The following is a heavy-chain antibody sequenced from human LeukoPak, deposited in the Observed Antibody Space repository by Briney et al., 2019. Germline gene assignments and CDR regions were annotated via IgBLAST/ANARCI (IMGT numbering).Heavy chain of an antibody. V-gene: IGHV4-4*07. CDR1: GGSISSYY. Sequence: SETLSLTCTVSGGSISSYYWSWIRQPAGKGLEWIGRIYTSGSTNYNPSLKSRVTISVDTSKNQFSLKLSSVTAADTAVYYCASESLWFGELFGARTYYFDYWGQGTLVTVSS. CDR3: ASESLWFGELFGARTYYFDY. J-gene: IGHJ4*02. D-gene: IGHD3-10*01. CDR2: IYTSGST.